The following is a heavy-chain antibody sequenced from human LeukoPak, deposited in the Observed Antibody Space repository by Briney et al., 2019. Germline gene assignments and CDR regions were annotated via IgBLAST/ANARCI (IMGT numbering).Heavy chain of an antibody. D-gene: IGHD3-10*01. CDR1: GFTFSSYA. CDR3: AKPRVRGVMYYYYYMDV. Sequence: PGGSLRLSCAASGFTFSSYAMSWVRQAPGKGLEWVSAISGSGGSTYYADSVKGRFTISRDNSKNTLYLQMNSLRAEDTAVYYCAKPRVRGVMYYYYYMDVWGKGTTVTVSS. V-gene: IGHV3-23*01. J-gene: IGHJ6*03. CDR2: ISGSGGST.